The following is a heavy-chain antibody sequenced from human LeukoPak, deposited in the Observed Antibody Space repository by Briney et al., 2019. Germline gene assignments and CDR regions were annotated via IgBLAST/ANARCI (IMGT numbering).Heavy chain of an antibody. J-gene: IGHJ4*02. V-gene: IGHV4-59*08. CDR2: IYYSGST. Sequence: SETLSLTCTVSGGSISRYYWSWIRQPPGKGLEWIGYIYYSGSTSTDYNPSLKSRVTISVDTSKNQFSLKLSSVTAADTAVYYCARGLSNYSNDRLDYWGQGTLVTVSS. CDR3: ARGLSNYSNDRLDY. D-gene: IGHD6-13*01. CDR1: GGSISRYY.